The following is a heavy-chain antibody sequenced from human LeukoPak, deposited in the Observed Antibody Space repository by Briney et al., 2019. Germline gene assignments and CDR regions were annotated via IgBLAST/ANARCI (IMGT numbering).Heavy chain of an antibody. D-gene: IGHD6-13*01. CDR1: GFTFSGYG. J-gene: IGHJ5*02. Sequence: GGSLRLSCAASGFTFSGYGMHWVRQAPGKGLEWVAVIWYDGSNKYYVDSVKGRFTISRDNSKNTLFLQMNSLRAEDTAVYYCARDMGSSSWYFRFGPWGQGTLVTVSS. CDR2: IWYDGSNK. V-gene: IGHV3-33*01. CDR3: ARDMGSSSWYFRFGP.